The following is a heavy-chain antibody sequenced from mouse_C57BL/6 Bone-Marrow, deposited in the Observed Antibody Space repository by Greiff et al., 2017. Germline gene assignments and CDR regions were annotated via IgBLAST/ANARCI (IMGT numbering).Heavy chain of an antibody. V-gene: IGHV1-55*01. J-gene: IGHJ1*03. D-gene: IGHD2-1*01. Sequence: QVQLQQPGAELVKPGASVKMSCKASGYTFTSYWITWVKQRPGQGLEWIGDIYPGSGSTNYNEKFKSKATLNVDTSSSTAYMQLSSLTSEDSAVYYCDIYYGNYGGYFDVWGTGTTVTVSS. CDR1: GYTFTSYW. CDR3: DIYYGNYGGYFDV. CDR2: IYPGSGST.